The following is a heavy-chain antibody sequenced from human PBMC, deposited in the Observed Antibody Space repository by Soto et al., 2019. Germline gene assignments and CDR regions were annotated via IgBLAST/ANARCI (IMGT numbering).Heavy chain of an antibody. D-gene: IGHD6-13*01. CDR2: IIPIFGTA. CDR1: GGTFSSYA. CDR3: ATYNLAAAGPIYVMDV. Sequence: SVKVSCKASGGTFSSYAISWVRQAPGQGLEWMGGIIPIFGTANYAQKFQGRVTITADESTSTAYMELSSLRSEDTAVYYCATYNLAAAGPIYVMDVWGQGTTVTVSS. J-gene: IGHJ6*02. V-gene: IGHV1-69*13.